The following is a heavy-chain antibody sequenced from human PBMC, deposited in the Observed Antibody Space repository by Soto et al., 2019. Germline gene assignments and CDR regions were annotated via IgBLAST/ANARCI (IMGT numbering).Heavy chain of an antibody. J-gene: IGHJ4*02. Sequence: SETLSLTCTVSGGSISSSSYYWGWIRQPPGKGLEWIGSIYYSGSTYYNPSLKSRFTISRDNSKNTLYLQMNSLRAEDTAVYYCARDGPASPFDYWGQGTLVTVSS. CDR1: GGSISSSSYY. CDR2: IYYSGST. V-gene: IGHV4-39*02. CDR3: ARDGPASPFDY. D-gene: IGHD2-2*01.